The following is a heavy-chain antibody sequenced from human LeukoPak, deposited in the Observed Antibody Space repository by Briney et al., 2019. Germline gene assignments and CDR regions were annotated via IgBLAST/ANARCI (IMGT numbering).Heavy chain of an antibody. CDR1: GGSISSYY. CDR2: ISTSGYT. V-gene: IGHV4-4*07. Sequence: SETLSLTCTVSGGSISSYYWSWIRQPPGKGLEWIGRISTSGYTSYNPSLKSRVSISLDKSNNQFSLNLTSVTAADTAVYYCARERWGVVAASTYYYFYIDVWGKGTAVTVSS. J-gene: IGHJ6*03. D-gene: IGHD2-15*01. CDR3: ARERWGVVAASTYYYFYIDV.